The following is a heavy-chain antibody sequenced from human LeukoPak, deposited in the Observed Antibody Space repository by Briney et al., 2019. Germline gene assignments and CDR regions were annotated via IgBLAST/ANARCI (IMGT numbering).Heavy chain of an antibody. CDR1: GFTFDDHG. CDR3: AKGASSGWYRDYFDY. V-gene: IGHV3-20*04. J-gene: IGHJ4*02. D-gene: IGHD6-19*01. CDR2: INRNGGST. Sequence: GGSLRLSCAASGFTFDDHGMSWVRQAPGKGLEWVSSINRNGGSTDYADSVKGRFTISRDNARNSLYLQMNSLRAEDTAVYYCAKGASSGWYRDYFDYWGQGTLVTVSS.